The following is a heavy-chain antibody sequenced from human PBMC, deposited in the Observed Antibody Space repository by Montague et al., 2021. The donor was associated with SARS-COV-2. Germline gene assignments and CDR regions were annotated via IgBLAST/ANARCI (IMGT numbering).Heavy chain of an antibody. V-gene: IGHV4-59*13. CDR3: ARASITMVRGVTRWYFDL. D-gene: IGHD3-10*01. CDR2: IYYSGST. Sequence: SETLSLTCTVSGGSISSYYWSWIRQPPGKGLEWIGYIYYSGSTXXXPSXXXRVTISVDTSKNQFSLKLSSVTAADTAVYYCARASITMVRGVTRWYFDLWGRGTLVTVSS. J-gene: IGHJ2*01. CDR1: GGSISSYY.